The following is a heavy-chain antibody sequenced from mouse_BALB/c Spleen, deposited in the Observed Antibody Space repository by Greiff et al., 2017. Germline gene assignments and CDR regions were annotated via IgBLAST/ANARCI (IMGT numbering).Heavy chain of an antibody. CDR1: GFDFSRYW. J-gene: IGHJ3*01. Sequence: EVQLQESGGGLVQPGGSLKLSCAASGFDFSRYWMSWVRQAPGKGLEWIGEINPDSSTINYTPSLKDKFIISRDNAKNTLYLQMSKVRSEDTALYYCARDGSSSAWFAYWGQGTLVTVSA. D-gene: IGHD1-1*01. CDR3: ARDGSSSAWFAY. CDR2: INPDSSTI. V-gene: IGHV4-1*02.